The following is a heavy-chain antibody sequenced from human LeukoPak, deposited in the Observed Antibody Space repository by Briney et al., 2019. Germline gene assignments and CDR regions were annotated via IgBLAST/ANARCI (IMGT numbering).Heavy chain of an antibody. Sequence: GGSLRLSCAASGFTFSSYEMNWVRQAPGKGLEWVSYISSGSNNIYYADSVKGRFTISRDNAKNSLYLQMNSLRDEDTAVYYCARTYAKYFDYWGQGALVTVSS. CDR2: ISSGSNNI. V-gene: IGHV3-48*02. J-gene: IGHJ4*02. D-gene: IGHD2-2*01. CDR1: GFTFSSYE. CDR3: ARTYAKYFDY.